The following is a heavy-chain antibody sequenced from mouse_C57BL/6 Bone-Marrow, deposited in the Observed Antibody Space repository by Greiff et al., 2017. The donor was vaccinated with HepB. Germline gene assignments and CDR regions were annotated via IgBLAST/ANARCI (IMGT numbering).Heavy chain of an antibody. D-gene: IGHD2-3*01. V-gene: IGHV1-61*01. CDR1: GYTFTSYW. J-gene: IGHJ3*01. CDR3: AREWLLAWFAY. Sequence: VQLQQSGAELVRPGSSVKLSCKASGYTFTSYWMDWVKQRPGQGLEWIGNIYPSDSETHYNQKFKDKATLTVDKSSSTAYMQLSSLTSEDSAVYYCAREWLLAWFAYWGQGTRVTVSA. CDR2: IYPSDSET.